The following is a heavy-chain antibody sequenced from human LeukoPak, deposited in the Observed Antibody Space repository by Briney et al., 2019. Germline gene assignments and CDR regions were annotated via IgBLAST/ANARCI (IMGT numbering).Heavy chain of an antibody. V-gene: IGHV4-34*01. CDR3: ARALWFGEFSFDY. Sequence: SETLSLTCAVYGGSFSGYYWSWIRQPPGKGLEWIGQINHIGSTNYNPSLKSRATISVDTSKNQSSLKLSSVTAADTAVYYCARALWFGEFSFDYWGQGTLVTVSS. CDR1: GGSFSGYY. J-gene: IGHJ4*02. CDR2: INHIGST. D-gene: IGHD3-10*01.